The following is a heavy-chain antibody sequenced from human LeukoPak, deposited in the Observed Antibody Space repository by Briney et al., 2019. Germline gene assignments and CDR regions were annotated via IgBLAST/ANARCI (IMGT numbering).Heavy chain of an antibody. D-gene: IGHD3-10*01. CDR3: AKESYYGVRGPVGY. Sequence: GGSLRLSCAASGFTLSSYAMSWVRQAPGKGLEWVSAISGSGGSTYYADSVKGRFTISRDNSKNTLYLQMNSLRAEDTAVYYCAKESYYGVRGPVGYWGQGTRVTVSS. CDR1: GFTLSSYA. J-gene: IGHJ4*02. CDR2: ISGSGGST. V-gene: IGHV3-23*01.